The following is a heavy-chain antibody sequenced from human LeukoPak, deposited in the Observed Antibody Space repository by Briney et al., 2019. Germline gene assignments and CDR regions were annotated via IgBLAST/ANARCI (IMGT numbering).Heavy chain of an antibody. V-gene: IGHV3-9*01. CDR2: ISWNSGSI. CDR1: GLTFDDYA. J-gene: IGHJ3*02. Sequence: PGRSLRLSCATSGLTFDDYAMYWVRQDPGKGLEWVSGISWNSGSIVYADSVKGRFTISRDNAKNSLYLQMNSLRVEDTALYYCARGNLDLRAFDIWGQGTMVTVSS. D-gene: IGHD3-3*01. CDR3: ARGNLDLRAFDI.